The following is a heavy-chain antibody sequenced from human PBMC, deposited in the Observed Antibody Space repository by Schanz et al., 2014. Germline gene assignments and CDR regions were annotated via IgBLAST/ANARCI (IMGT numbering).Heavy chain of an antibody. CDR3: ARDLIAAAESWFDP. D-gene: IGHD6-13*01. CDR1: GYTFTSYD. V-gene: IGHV1-18*01. CDR2: INPANGNT. Sequence: QVQLVQSGGEVKKPGASVKVSCKASGYTFTSYDINWVRQAPGQGLEWMGWINPANGNTHYSPRLNGRVSISSDTAASTVYLHFSSLKSDDTAVYYCARDLIAAAESWFDPWGQGTPITVSS. J-gene: IGHJ5*02.